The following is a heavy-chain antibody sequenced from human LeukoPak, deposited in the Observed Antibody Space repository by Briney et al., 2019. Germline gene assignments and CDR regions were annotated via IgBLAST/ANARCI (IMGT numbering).Heavy chain of an antibody. D-gene: IGHD7-27*01. CDR2: INPNSGGT. V-gene: IGHV1-2*02. Sequence: ASVKVSCKASGYTFTAYYIHWLRQAPGQGLEWMGWINPNSGGTKDGQTFQGRVTMTRDTSISTVYTELTLLRSDDTAVYYCARGPATGDFDYWGQGTLVTVSS. CDR3: ARGPATGDFDY. CDR1: GYTFTAYY. J-gene: IGHJ4*02.